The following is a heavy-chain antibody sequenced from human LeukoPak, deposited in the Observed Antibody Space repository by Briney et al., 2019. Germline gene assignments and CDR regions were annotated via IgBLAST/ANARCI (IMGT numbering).Heavy chain of an antibody. CDR3: ATSLGPLTEY. Sequence: LXLXXXASXXXXSXNWXHWVRHTPGKGLVWVSRINSGGSGTSYADSVEGRFTISRDNAKNTLYLQMNSLKGEDTAVYYCATSLGPLTEYWGQGTLVTVSS. J-gene: IGHJ4*02. CDR2: INSGGSGT. V-gene: IGHV3-74*01. D-gene: IGHD7-27*01. CDR1: XXXXSXNW.